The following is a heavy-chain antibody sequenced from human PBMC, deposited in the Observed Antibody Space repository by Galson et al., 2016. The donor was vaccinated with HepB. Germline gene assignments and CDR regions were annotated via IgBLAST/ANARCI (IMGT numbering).Heavy chain of an antibody. V-gene: IGHV3-74*01. Sequence: SLRLSCAASGFTFNSYWMHWVRQAPGKGLVWVSRINTDGSETNYADSVKGRFTISRDNAKNTVYLQVNSLRAGDTAVYYCSEGEFDFWGGHQSCEYWGQGTLVTVSS. D-gene: IGHD3-3*01. J-gene: IGHJ4*02. CDR2: INTDGSET. CDR1: GFTFNSYW. CDR3: SEGEFDFWGGHQSCEY.